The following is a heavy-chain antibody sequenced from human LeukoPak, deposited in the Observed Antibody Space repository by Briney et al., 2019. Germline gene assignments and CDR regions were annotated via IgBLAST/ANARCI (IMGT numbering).Heavy chain of an antibody. J-gene: IGHJ2*01. CDR1: GGTIRTLY. CDR3: ARGRRTYWYFDL. CDR2: FYHTGST. Sequence: SETLSLTCTVSGGTIRTLYWSWIRQTPGKGLEWIGYFYHTGSTNYNPSLKSRVIMSLDTSESQFSLKLSSVTAADTAVYYCARGRRTYWYFDLWGRGTLVTVSS. V-gene: IGHV4-59*11.